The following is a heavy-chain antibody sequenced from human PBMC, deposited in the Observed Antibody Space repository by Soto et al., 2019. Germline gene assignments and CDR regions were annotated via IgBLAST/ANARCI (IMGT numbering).Heavy chain of an antibody. D-gene: IGHD4-17*01. CDR1: GGSISSYY. CDR2: IYTSGST. CDR3: AREGTTVTNAGWFDP. Sequence: QVQLQESGPGLVKPSETLSLTCTVSGGSISSYYWSWIRQPAGKGLEWIGRIYTSGSTNYNPSLKGRVNMSVDTSKNQFSLKLSSVTAADTAVYYCAREGTTVTNAGWFDPWGQGTLVTVSS. J-gene: IGHJ5*02. V-gene: IGHV4-4*07.